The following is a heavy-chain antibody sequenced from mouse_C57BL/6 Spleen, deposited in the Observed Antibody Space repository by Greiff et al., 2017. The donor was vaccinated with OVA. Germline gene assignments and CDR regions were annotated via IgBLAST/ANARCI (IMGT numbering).Heavy chain of an antibody. CDR1: GFTFSSYT. V-gene: IGHV5-9*01. CDR2: ISGGGGNT. J-gene: IGHJ1*03. D-gene: IGHD1-2*01. CDR3: ARGNTTASWYFDV. Sequence: EVKLVESGGGLVKPGGSLKLSCAASGFTFSSYTMSWVRQTPEKRLEWVATISGGGGNTYYPDSVKGRVTISRDNAKNTMYLQMSSLSSEDTALYYCARGNTTASWYFDVWGTGTTVTVSS.